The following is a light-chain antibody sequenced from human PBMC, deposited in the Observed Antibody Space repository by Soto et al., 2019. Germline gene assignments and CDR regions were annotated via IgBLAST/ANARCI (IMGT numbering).Light chain of an antibody. J-gene: IGKJ3*01. Sequence: DIQLTQSPSFLSASVGDRVTITCRASQGISSYLAWYQQKPGKAPKLLIYAASTLQSGVPSRFSGSGSGTEFTLTISSLQPEDFATYYRQQLNSYPYFGPGTKVDIK. CDR3: QQLNSYPY. V-gene: IGKV1-9*01. CDR2: AAS. CDR1: QGISSY.